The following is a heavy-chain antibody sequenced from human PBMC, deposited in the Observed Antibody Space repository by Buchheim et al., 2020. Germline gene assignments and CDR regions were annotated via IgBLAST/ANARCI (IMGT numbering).Heavy chain of an antibody. Sequence: QVQLQESGPGLVKPSETLSLKCNVSGDSITNYYWTWIRQSPGKGLEWIGYIYSSGNTIYNPSLKSRVTMSLDTSKNQFSLKLTSVTAADTAVYYCARGSRDGYNMDYWGQGTL. D-gene: IGHD5-24*01. V-gene: IGHV4-59*12. J-gene: IGHJ4*02. CDR2: IYSSGNT. CDR1: GDSITNYY. CDR3: ARGSRDGYNMDY.